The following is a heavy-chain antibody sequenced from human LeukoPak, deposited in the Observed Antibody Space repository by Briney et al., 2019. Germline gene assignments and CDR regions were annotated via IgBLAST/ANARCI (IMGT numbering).Heavy chain of an antibody. Sequence: GASVKVSCKPSVYTFSSYGISWVRQAPGQELEWMGWISAYNGNTNYRQKLQGRVTMTTDTSTSTAYMDLRSLRSDDTAIYYCARDSPDGSGTYYNDSPDYWGQGTLVTVSS. CDR1: VYTFSSYG. CDR2: ISAYNGNT. V-gene: IGHV1-18*01. J-gene: IGHJ4*02. CDR3: ARDSPDGSGTYYNDSPDY. D-gene: IGHD3-10*01.